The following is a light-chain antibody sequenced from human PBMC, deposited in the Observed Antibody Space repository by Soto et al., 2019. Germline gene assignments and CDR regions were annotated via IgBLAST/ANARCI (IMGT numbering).Light chain of an antibody. CDR1: QSVGSN. Sequence: EIVLTQAPATMSVSPGERATLSCRATQSVGSNLAWYQRKPGQAPRLLFSGASTRATGVPARFSGSGSGTEFTLTINSLQSEDFAVYYCQQYSNWPITFGQGTRLESK. CDR2: GAS. CDR3: QQYSNWPIT. V-gene: IGKV3-15*01. J-gene: IGKJ5*01.